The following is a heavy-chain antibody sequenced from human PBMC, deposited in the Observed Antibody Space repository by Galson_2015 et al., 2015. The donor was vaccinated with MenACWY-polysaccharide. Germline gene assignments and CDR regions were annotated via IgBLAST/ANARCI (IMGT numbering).Heavy chain of an antibody. J-gene: IGHJ4*02. CDR3: ARQGGSGRSHDY. D-gene: IGHD5-12*01. V-gene: IGHV4-39*01. Sequence: LSLTCTVSGGSISSSSSYWGWIRQPPGKGLEWIGTIYYGGSTYYNPSLKSRVTISVDTSKNQFSLKLTSVTAADTAVYYCARQGGSGRSHDYWGQGTLVTVSS. CDR2: IYYGGST. CDR1: GGSISSSSSY.